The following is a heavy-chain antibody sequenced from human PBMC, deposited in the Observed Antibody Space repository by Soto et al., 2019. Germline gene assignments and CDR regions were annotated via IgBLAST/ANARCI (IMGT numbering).Heavy chain of an antibody. CDR3: ARHNYDSSGTAVDV. CDR1: GGSISRGGYY. J-gene: IGHJ6*02. Sequence: QVHLQESGPGLVKASQTRSLTCTVAGGSISRGGYYWSWIRQHPGKGLEWIGYIYYSGSTYYNPSLKSRVTISVDTSKNQFSLKLSSVTAADTAVYYCARHNYDSSGTAVDVWGQGTTVTVSS. D-gene: IGHD3-22*01. V-gene: IGHV4-31*03. CDR2: IYYSGST.